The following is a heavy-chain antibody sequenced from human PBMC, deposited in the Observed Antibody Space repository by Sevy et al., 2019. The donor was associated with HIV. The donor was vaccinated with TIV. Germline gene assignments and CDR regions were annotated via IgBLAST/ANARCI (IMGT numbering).Heavy chain of an antibody. D-gene: IGHD5-18*01. J-gene: IGHJ5*01. CDR3: ARDRRGYSHRDGYLISDSFDI. V-gene: IGHV3-20*04. CDR2: RNWSGETV. Sequence: GGSLRLSCAASGFRFDDYTMNWVRRAPGKGLEWVAGRNWSGETVGYEESVEGRFTISRDNDKKFQYLQLSSLRADDTAFYFCARDRRGYSHRDGYLISDSFDIWGQGTLVTVSS. CDR1: GFRFDDYT.